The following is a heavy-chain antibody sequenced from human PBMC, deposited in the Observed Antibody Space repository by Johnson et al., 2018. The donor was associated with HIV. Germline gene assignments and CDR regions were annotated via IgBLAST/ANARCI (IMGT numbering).Heavy chain of an antibody. J-gene: IGHJ3*02. V-gene: IGHV3-30*04. Sequence: QVQLVESGGGVVQPGRSLRLSCAASGFTFSSYAMHWVRQAPGKGLEWVAVISYDGSNKYYADSVKGRFTISRDNSKNTLHLQMNSLIAEDTAVYYCARARQGAVVKWGPGKMDAFDIWGQGTMVTVSS. CDR1: GFTFSSYA. CDR3: ARARQGAVVKWGPGKMDAFDI. D-gene: IGHD4-23*01. CDR2: ISYDGSNK.